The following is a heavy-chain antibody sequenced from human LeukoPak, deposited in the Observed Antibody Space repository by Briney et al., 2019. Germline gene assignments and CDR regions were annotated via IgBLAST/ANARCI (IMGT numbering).Heavy chain of an antibody. V-gene: IGHV3-7*01. CDR2: IKQDGSEK. D-gene: IGHD3-22*01. CDR1: GFTFTTYW. CDR3: ARAVVALYYYYYMDV. J-gene: IGHJ6*03. Sequence: GGSLRLSCAASGFTFTTYWMSWVRQAPGKGLEWVANIKQDGSEKYYVDSVKGRFTISRDNAKNSLYLQMNSPRAEDTAVYYCARAVVALYYYYYMDVWGKGTTVTVSS.